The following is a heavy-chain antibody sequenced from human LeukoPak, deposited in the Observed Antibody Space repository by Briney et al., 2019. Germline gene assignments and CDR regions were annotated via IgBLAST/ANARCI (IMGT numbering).Heavy chain of an antibody. V-gene: IGHV3-30*18. CDR1: GFTFSSYG. J-gene: IGHJ6*02. CDR3: AKDRSIAAGADYYGMDV. Sequence: PGGSLRLSCAASGFTFSSYGMHWVRQAPGKGLEWVAVISYDGSNKYYADSVKGRFTISRDNCKNTLYLQMNSLRAEDTAVYYCAKDRSIAAGADYYGMDVWGQGTTVTVSS. CDR2: ISYDGSNK. D-gene: IGHD6-13*01.